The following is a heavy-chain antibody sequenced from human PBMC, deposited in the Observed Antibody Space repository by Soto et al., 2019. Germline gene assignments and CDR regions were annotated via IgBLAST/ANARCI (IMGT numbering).Heavy chain of an antibody. V-gene: IGHV4-39*01. CDR2: VYYSGVS. CDR3: GRVVEGATRHTDFDF. D-gene: IGHD2-21*01. CDR1: GVSMHNSHSF. J-gene: IGHJ4*02. Sequence: GTLALPCTFSGVSMHNSHSFWGWIRQPPGKVLEFIGNVYYSGVSHYNPSLKSRVAISVDTANNQVSLKMSSVTAADTAVYYCGRVVEGATRHTDFDFWGQGPLVTVSS.